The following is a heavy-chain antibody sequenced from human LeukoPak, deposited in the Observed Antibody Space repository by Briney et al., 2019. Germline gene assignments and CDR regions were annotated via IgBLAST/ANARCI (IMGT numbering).Heavy chain of an antibody. Sequence: PSQTLSLTCTVSGGSISSGGYYWSWIRQHPGKGLEWIGYIYYSGSTYYNPSLKSRVTISLDTSKNQFSLNLSSVTAADTAVYYCARVVPAADFDYWGQGTLVTVSS. CDR1: GGSISSGGYY. J-gene: IGHJ4*02. D-gene: IGHD2-2*01. CDR2: IYYSGST. V-gene: IGHV4-31*03. CDR3: ARVVPAADFDY.